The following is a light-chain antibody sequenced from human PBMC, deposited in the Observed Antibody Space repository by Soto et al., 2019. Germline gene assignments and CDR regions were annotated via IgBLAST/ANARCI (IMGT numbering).Light chain of an antibody. CDR1: SRDVGGYNY. Sequence: QSVLTQPASVSGSPGQSITISCTGTSRDVGGYNYVSWYQHHPGKAPKLIIYDVSNRPSGVSNPFSGSKSGNTAYLTISGLQPEDEADYYCSSYTTSNTRQIVFGTGTKLTVL. CDR3: SSYTTSNTRQIV. J-gene: IGLJ1*01. V-gene: IGLV2-14*03. CDR2: DVS.